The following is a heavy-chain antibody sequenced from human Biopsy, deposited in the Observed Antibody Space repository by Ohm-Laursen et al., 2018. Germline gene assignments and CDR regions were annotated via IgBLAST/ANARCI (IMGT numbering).Heavy chain of an antibody. V-gene: IGHV1-58*01. J-gene: IGHJ6*02. CDR2: IVVGSGHT. Sequence: ASVMVSCNASGFTFSSSAVQWVRQARGQRLEWIGWIVVGSGHTNYAQKFQERVTITRDMSTSTAYMELTSLRSEDTAVYYCAATSTLYYYYYAMDVWDQGTTITVSS. CDR3: AATSTLYYYYYAMDV. CDR1: GFTFSSSA.